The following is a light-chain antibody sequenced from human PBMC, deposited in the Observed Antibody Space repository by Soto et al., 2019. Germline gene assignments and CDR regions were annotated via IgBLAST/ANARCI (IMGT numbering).Light chain of an antibody. CDR3: QQRTNWPLT. J-gene: IGKJ4*02. CDR1: QSVTTF. V-gene: IGKV3-11*01. CDR2: DAS. Sequence: EIVLTQSPVTLSLSPGERATLSCRASQSVTTFLAWYQQKPGQAPRLLIYDASKRATGFPASFSGSGSGTDFTLTISSLEPEDFAVYYCQQRTNWPLTFGGGTKVEIK.